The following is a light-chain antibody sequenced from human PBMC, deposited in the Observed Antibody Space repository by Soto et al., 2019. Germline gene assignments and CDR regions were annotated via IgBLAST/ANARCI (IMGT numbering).Light chain of an antibody. V-gene: IGKV1-39*01. CDR3: QQSYSTLAWT. J-gene: IGKJ1*01. Sequence: DIQMTQSPSSLSASVGERVTITSRASQSISSYLNWYQQKPGKAPKFLIYAASSLQSGVPSRFSGSGSGTDFTLTISSLQPEDFATYYCQQSYSTLAWTFGQGTKVEIK. CDR2: AAS. CDR1: QSISSY.